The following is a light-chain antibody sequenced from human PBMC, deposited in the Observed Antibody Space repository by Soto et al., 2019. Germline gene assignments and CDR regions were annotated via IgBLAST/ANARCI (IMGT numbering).Light chain of an antibody. V-gene: IGLV2-14*01. CDR3: SSYTSSSTLYVV. CDR1: SSDVGGYNY. CDR2: DVS. J-gene: IGLJ2*01. Sequence: QSALTQPASVSGSPGQSITISCTGTSSDVGGYNYVSWYQQHPGKAPKLMIYDVSNRPSGVSNRFSGSKSGNTASLTISGLQAEDEADSYCSSYTSSSTLYVVFGGGTKLTVL.